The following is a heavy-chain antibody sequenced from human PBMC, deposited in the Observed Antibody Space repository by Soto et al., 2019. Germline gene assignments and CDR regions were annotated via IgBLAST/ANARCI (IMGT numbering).Heavy chain of an antibody. CDR1: GFTFSSYW. Sequence: GGSLRLSCAASGFTFSSYWMSWVRQAPGKGLEWVANIKQDGSEKYYVDSVKGRFTISRDNAKNSLYLQMNSLRAEDTAVYYCARDFMGILYFDWLPTTQFVVWGQGILVTVFS. CDR3: ARDFMGILYFDWLPTTQFVV. V-gene: IGHV3-7*01. D-gene: IGHD3-9*01. J-gene: IGHJ4*02. CDR2: IKQDGSEK.